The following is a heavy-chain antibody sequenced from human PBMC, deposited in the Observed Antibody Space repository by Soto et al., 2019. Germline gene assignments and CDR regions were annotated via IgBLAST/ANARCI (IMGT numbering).Heavy chain of an antibody. CDR1: GYIFTTYG. J-gene: IGHJ3*02. CDR3: ARDLQFFSDSSGYRDVFDI. Sequence: QVQLVQSGTEVKKPGASVKVSCKASGYIFTTYGISWVRQAPGQGLEWMGWISANNGNTYYAQKFQGRVTMNTDTPTRTIYMELRSLRADDMAVYYCARDLQFFSDSSGYRDVFDIWGQGTKVTVSS. CDR2: ISANNGNT. V-gene: IGHV1-18*03. D-gene: IGHD3-22*01.